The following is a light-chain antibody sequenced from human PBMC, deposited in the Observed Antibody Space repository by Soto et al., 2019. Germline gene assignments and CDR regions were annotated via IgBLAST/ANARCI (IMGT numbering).Light chain of an antibody. J-gene: IGKJ5*01. Sequence: EIVLTQSPGTLSLSPVERATLSCRASQSVSSSYLAWYQQKPGQAPRLLIYGASSRDTGIPDRFSGSGSGTDFTLTISRLEPEDLAVYYCQQYGSSITFGQGTRLEIK. CDR2: GAS. CDR3: QQYGSSIT. CDR1: QSVSSSY. V-gene: IGKV3-20*01.